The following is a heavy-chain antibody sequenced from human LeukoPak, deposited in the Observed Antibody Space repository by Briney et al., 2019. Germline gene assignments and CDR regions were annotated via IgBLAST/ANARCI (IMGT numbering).Heavy chain of an antibody. D-gene: IGHD3/OR15-3a*01. J-gene: IGHJ4*02. CDR3: AIHPDLDSPRRKYHFDY. CDR1: GGSISSSSYY. V-gene: IGHV4-39*01. CDR2: IYYSGST. Sequence: SETLSLTCTVSGGSISSSSYYWGWIRQPPGKGLEWIGSIYYSGSTYYNPSLKSRVTMSVDTSKNQFSLRLISVTAADTAVYYCAIHPDLDSPRRKYHFDYWGQGSLVTVSS.